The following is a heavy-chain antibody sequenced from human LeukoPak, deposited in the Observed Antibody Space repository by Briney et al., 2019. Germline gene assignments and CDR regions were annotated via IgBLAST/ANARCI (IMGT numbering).Heavy chain of an antibody. CDR3: AVDKGYCSSISCYDRRDFDP. CDR2: MNPNSGNT. D-gene: IGHD2-2*01. J-gene: IGHJ5*02. CDR1: GYTFTSYD. V-gene: IGHV1-8*01. Sequence: ASVKVSCKASGYTFTSYDINWVRQATGQGLEWMGWMNPNSGNTGYAQKFQGRVTMTRNTSISTAYMELSSLRSEDTAVYYCAVDKGYCSSISCYDRRDFDPWGQGTLVTVSS.